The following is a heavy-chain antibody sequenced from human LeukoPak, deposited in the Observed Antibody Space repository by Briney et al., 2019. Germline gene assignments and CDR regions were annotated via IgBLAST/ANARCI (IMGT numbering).Heavy chain of an antibody. CDR3: ARGSSSGYYLGYFDY. CDR2: IYTSGST. V-gene: IGHV4-61*02. J-gene: IGHJ4*02. CDR1: GGSISSGSYY. Sequence: PSETLSLTCTVSGGSISSGSYYWSWVRQPAGKGLEWIGRIYTSGSTNYNPSLKSRVTTSVDTSKNQFSLKLSSVTAADTAVYYCARGSSSGYYLGYFDYWGQGTLVTVSS. D-gene: IGHD3-22*01.